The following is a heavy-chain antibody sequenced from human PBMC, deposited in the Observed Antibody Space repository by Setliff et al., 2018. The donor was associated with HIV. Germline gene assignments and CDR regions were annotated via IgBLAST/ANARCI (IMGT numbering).Heavy chain of an antibody. J-gene: IGHJ5*02. CDR2: MNPNSGNS. Sequence: ASVKVSCKASGYNFINNDINWVRQATGQGLEWMGWMNPNSGNSGYAQKFQGRVTMTRSTSSSTAYMELSNLTSEDTAIYYCARKHKVSLGRGIVVLWGFDPWGQGTLVTVSS. CDR3: ARKHKVSLGRGIVVLWGFDP. D-gene: IGHD3-10*01. CDR1: GYNFINND. V-gene: IGHV1-8*02.